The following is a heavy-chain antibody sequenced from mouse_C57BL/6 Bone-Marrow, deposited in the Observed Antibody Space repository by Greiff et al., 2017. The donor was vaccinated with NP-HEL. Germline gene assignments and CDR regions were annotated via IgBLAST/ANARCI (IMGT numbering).Heavy chain of an antibody. Sequence: EVKLVESGGGLVQPGASLRLSCAASGFTFTDYYMSWVRQPPGKAPEWLALISNKANGSTTEYTASVKGRFTISRDNSQNILYLQMNTLRAEDSATYYCVKGPRQLRPWFAYWGQGTLVTVSA. V-gene: IGHV7-4*01. D-gene: IGHD3-2*02. CDR1: GFTFTDYY. CDR3: VKGPRQLRPWFAY. CDR2: ISNKANGSTT. J-gene: IGHJ3*01.